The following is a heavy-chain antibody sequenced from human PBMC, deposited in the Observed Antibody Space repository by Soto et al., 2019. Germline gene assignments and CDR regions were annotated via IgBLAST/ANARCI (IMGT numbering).Heavy chain of an antibody. CDR1: GGSISSGGYY. CDR2: IYYSGST. D-gene: IGHD2-15*01. V-gene: IGHV4-31*03. CDR3: ARVDCSGGSCYLGAFDI. Sequence: QVQLQESGPGLVKPSQTLSLTCTVSGGSISSGGYYWSWIRQHPGKGLGWIGYIYYSGSTYYNPSLKSRVTISVDTSKNQFSLKLSSVTAADTAVDYCARVDCSGGSCYLGAFDIWGQGTMVTVSS. J-gene: IGHJ3*02.